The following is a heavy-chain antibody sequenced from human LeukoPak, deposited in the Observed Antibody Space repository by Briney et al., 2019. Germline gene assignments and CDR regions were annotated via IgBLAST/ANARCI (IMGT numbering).Heavy chain of an antibody. V-gene: IGHV1-18*01. D-gene: IGHD1-26*01. CDR2: ISAYNGNT. CDR3: ARVAFLRIVGAHALAY. Sequence: ASVKVSCKASGYTFTSYGISWVRQAPGQGLEWMGWISAYNGNTNYAQKLQGRVTMTTDTSTSTAYMELRSLRSDDTAVYYCARVAFLRIVGAHALAYWGQGTLVTVSS. CDR1: GYTFTSYG. J-gene: IGHJ4*02.